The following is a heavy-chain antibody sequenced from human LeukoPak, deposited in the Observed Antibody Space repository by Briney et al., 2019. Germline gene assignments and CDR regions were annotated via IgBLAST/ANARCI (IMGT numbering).Heavy chain of an antibody. J-gene: IGHJ4*02. V-gene: IGHV4-34*01. CDR3: ASRWLDDDY. CDR1: GGSFSGYY. Sequence: SETLSLTCAVYGGSFSGYYWSWIRQPPGKGLEWIGEINHSGSTNYNPSLKSRVTISLDTTKNQFSLKLNSVTAADTAAYYCASRWLDDDYWGQGTLVTVSS. D-gene: IGHD6-19*01. CDR2: INHSGST.